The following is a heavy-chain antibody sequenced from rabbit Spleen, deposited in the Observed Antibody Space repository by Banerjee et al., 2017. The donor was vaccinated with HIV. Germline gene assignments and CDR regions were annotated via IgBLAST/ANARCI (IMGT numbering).Heavy chain of an antibody. Sequence: QSLEESGGDLVKPGGTLTLTCTASGFSFSSSDYMCWVRQAPGKGPEWIACIFAGSSGSTDYASWAKGRFTISKTSSTTVTLQMTSLTAADTATHFCVRDPYALNGVNLWGPGTLVTVS. J-gene: IGHJ4*01. CDR1: GFSFSSSDY. D-gene: IGHD2-1*01. CDR2: IFAGSSGST. CDR3: VRDPYALNGVNL. V-gene: IGHV1S40*01.